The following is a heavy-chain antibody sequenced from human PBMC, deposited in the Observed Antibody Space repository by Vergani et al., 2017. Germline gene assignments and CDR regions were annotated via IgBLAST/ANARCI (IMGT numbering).Heavy chain of an antibody. J-gene: IGHJ4*02. V-gene: IGHV3-33*01. CDR2: IWYDGSNK. CDR1: GFTFSSYG. D-gene: IGHD6-13*01. CDR3: AREAAAGRYYFDY. Sequence: QVQLVESRGGVVQPGRSLRLSCAASGFTFSSYGMHWVRQAPGKGLEWVAVIWYDGSNKYYADSVKGRFTISRDNSKNTLYLQMNSLRAEDTAVYYCAREAAAGRYYFDYWGQGTLVTVSS.